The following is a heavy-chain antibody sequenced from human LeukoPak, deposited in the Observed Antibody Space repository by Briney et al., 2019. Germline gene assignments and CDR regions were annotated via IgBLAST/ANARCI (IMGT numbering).Heavy chain of an antibody. J-gene: IGHJ2*01. CDR3: ARVPGVVITGKWYFDL. D-gene: IGHD3-3*01. CDR2: IYHSGST. V-gene: IGHV4-4*02. CDR1: GGSISSSNW. Sequence: KPSETLSLTCAVSGGSISSSNWWTWVRQPPGKGLEWIGEIYHSGSTNYNPSLKSRVTISVDKSKNQFSLKLSSVTAADTAVYYCARVPGVVITGKWYFDLWGRGTLVTVSS.